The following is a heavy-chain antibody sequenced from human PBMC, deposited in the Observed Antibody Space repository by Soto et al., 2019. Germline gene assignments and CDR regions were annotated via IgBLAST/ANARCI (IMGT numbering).Heavy chain of an antibody. V-gene: IGHV4-28*03. CDR1: GYSISSSNW. CDR3: ARGSGIAEYYFYY. D-gene: IGHD6-13*01. Sequence: SETLSLTCAVSGYSISSSNWWGWIRQPPGKGLEWIGYIYYSGTTYCNPSLKSRVTISVDTSKNQFSLKLSSVTAADTAVYYCARGSGIAEYYFYYWGRGTLVTVS. CDR2: IYYSGTT. J-gene: IGHJ4*02.